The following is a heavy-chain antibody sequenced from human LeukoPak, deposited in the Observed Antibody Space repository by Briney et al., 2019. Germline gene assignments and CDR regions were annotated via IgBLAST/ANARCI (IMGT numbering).Heavy chain of an antibody. Sequence: GTSLRLSCEASGFIFSHYGMHWVRQAPGKGLEWVAVIWSDGTNRYYAGSVKGRFSIYRDDSQKRVFLQMNSLRAEDTAVYYCVRDAQRGFDYSNSLQYWGQGALVIVSS. J-gene: IGHJ4*02. V-gene: IGHV3-33*01. CDR1: GFIFSHYG. D-gene: IGHD4-11*01. CDR2: IWSDGTNR. CDR3: VRDAQRGFDYSNSLQY.